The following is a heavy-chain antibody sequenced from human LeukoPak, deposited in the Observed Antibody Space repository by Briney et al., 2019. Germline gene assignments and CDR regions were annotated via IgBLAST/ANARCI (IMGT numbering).Heavy chain of an antibody. J-gene: IGHJ4*02. CDR3: AREAAAGPRSERDFDY. CDR1: GFTFSSFA. V-gene: IGHV3-23*01. D-gene: IGHD6-13*01. Sequence: GGSLRLSCAASGFTFSSFAMSWVRQAPGKGLEWVSTISGSGGSTYYADSVKGRFTISRDNAKNSLYLQMNSLRAEDTAVYYCAREAAAGPRSERDFDYWGQGTLVTVSS. CDR2: ISGSGGST.